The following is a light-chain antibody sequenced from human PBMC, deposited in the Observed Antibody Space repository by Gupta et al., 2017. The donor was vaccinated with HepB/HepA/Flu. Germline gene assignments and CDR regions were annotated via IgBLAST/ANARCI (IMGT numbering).Light chain of an antibody. J-gene: IGLJ2*01. CDR3: QAWNSRHVV. V-gene: IGLV3-1*01. CDR2: QDS. CDR1: KFGDKY. Sequence: SYELTQPPSVSVSPGQTASITCSGDKFGDKYACWYQQKPGQSPVLVIYQDSKRPSGIPERVSGSNSANTVTLSMSGTQAMEDDYYYCQAWNSRHVVFGGGTKLTVL.